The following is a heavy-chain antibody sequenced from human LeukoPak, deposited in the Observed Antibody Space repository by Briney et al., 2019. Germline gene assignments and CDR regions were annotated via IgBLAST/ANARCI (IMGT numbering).Heavy chain of an antibody. D-gene: IGHD6-19*01. V-gene: IGHV1-8*01. J-gene: IGHJ1*01. CDR3: ARKAVAGYDEYFQH. CDR2: MNPNSGNT. CDR1: GYTFTSYD. Sequence: GASVKVSCKASGYTFTSYDINWVRQATGQGLEWMGWMNPNSGNTGYAQKFQGRVTMTRNTSISTAYMGLSSLRSEDTAVYYCARKAVAGYDEYFQHWGQGTLVTVSS.